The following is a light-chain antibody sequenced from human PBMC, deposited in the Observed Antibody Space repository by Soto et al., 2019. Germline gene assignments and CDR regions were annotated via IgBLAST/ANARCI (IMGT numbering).Light chain of an antibody. Sequence: QSVLTQSSSASASLGSSVKLTCTLSSGHSSYIIAWHQQQPGKAPRYLMKLERSGSYNKGSGVPDRFSGSSSGADRYLTMSHLQFEDEADYYCETWDSNTRVFGGGTQLTVL. V-gene: IGLV4-60*02. CDR1: SGHSSYI. CDR2: LERSGSY. J-gene: IGLJ2*01. CDR3: ETWDSNTRV.